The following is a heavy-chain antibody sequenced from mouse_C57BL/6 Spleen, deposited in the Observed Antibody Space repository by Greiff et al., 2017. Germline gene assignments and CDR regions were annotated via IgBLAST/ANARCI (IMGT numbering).Heavy chain of an antibody. J-gene: IGHJ2*01. CDR2: IHPNSGST. V-gene: IGHV1-64*01. D-gene: IGHD1-1*01. CDR1: GYTFTSYC. Sequence: VQLQQPGAELVKPGASVKLSCTASGYTFTSYCMHWVKQRPGQGLEWIGMIHPNSGSTHYKEKFKSKATLTVDKSSSTAYMQLSSLTSEDSAVYDCARSKYSSYDYFECWGQGTTVTVST. CDR3: ARSKYSSYDYFEC.